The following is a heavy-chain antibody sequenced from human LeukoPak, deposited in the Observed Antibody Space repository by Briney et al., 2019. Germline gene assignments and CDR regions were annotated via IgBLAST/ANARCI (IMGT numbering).Heavy chain of an antibody. CDR1: GASVRSHY. J-gene: IGHJ4*02. CDR2: IYHSGST. V-gene: IGHV4-59*02. CDR3: CAEYEFGDYEY. Sequence: SETLSLTCTVSGASVRSHYWSWFRQTPGKGLEWIGYIYHSGSTRYNPSLKSRVIISVETSKSQFFLRLTSVTAAATAVYYCCAEYEFGDYEYWGQGSLVTVSS. D-gene: IGHD3/OR15-3a*01.